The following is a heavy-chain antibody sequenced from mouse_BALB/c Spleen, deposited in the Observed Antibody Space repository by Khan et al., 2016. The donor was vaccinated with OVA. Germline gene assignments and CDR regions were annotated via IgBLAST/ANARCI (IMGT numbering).Heavy chain of an antibody. J-gene: IGHJ4*01. Sequence: QVQLKQSGAELVRPGVSVKISCKGSGYTFTDYAMHWVKQSQTKSLEWIGVISTYYDDASYNQKFKDKATMTVDISSSTAFLELARLTSEDSAIYYCARNSYGTRNAMDYWGQGTSVTVSS. V-gene: IGHV1S137*01. CDR3: ARNSYGTRNAMDY. D-gene: IGHD1-1*01. CDR2: ISTYYDDA. CDR1: GYTFTDYA.